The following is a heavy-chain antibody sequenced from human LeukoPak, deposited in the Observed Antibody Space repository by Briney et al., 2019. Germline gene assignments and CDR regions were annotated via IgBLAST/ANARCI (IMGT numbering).Heavy chain of an antibody. J-gene: IGHJ3*02. Sequence: ASVKVSCKASGGTFSSYAISWVRQAPGQGLEWMGGIIPIFGTANYAQKFQGRVTITADKSTSTAYMELRSLRSDDTTVYYCARHGNFWSGYYSGDAFDIWGQGTMVTVSS. CDR2: IIPIFGTA. V-gene: IGHV1-69*06. D-gene: IGHD3-3*01. CDR1: GGTFSSYA. CDR3: ARHGNFWSGYYSGDAFDI.